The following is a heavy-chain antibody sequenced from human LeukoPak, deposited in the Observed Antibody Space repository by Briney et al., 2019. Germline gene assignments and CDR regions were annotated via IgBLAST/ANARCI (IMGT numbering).Heavy chain of an antibody. V-gene: IGHV3-30*02. CDR3: ARVSTRSGTTYYFDY. CDR2: IRYDGSNK. CDR1: GFTFSSYG. D-gene: IGHD3-10*01. Sequence: GGSLRLSCAASGFTFSSYGMHWVRQAPGKGLEWVAFIRYDGSNKYYADSVKGRFTVSRDNARSSLFLQMNNLNAEDTAIYFCARVSTRSGTTYYFDYWGQGTLVTVSS. J-gene: IGHJ4*02.